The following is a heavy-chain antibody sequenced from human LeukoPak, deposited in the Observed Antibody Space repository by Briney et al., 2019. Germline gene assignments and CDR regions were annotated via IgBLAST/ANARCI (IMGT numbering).Heavy chain of an antibody. CDR3: ARAPEWELRGQYFDY. J-gene: IGHJ4*02. V-gene: IGHV3-7*03. CDR1: GFTFSSYW. CDR2: IKQDGSEK. D-gene: IGHD1-26*01. Sequence: PGGSLRLSCAASGFTFSSYWMSWVRQAPGKGLEWVANIKQDGSEKYYVDSVKGRFTISRDNAKNSLYLQMNSLRAEDTAVYYCARAPEWELRGQYFDYWGQGALVTVSS.